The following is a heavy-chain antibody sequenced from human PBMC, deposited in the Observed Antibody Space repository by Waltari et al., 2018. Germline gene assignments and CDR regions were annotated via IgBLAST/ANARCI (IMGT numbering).Heavy chain of an antibody. J-gene: IGHJ4*02. CDR1: GDSLSDDH. CDR3: ARLPTKYYDSIGWGFFDQ. D-gene: IGHD3-22*01. CDR2: RRNTGGT. Sequence: HVPLQESGPGLVKPSETLSLTCTVSGDSLSDDHWTWIRQAPGKGLEWIAYRRNTGGTKCTPSLESRVTVSAVTSKKQFSLRLTSVTAADTAVYYCARLPTKYYDSIGWGFFDQWGQGILVTVSS. V-gene: IGHV4-59*08.